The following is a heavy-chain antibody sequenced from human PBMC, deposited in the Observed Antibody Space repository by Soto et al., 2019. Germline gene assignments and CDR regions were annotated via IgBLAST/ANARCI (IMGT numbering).Heavy chain of an antibody. D-gene: IGHD5-12*01. CDR1: GLIFENFG. J-gene: IGHJ5*02. Sequence: GSLRLSSAASGLIFENFGMSWVRQAPGKGLEWISSISGSGFKKYYADYVKGRFTISRDNSKSTVYLELNNLSAEDTAVYHCAKNQGVELVPLATVDWFDPWGQGSVVTGSS. CDR3: AKNQGVELVPLATVDWFDP. CDR2: ISGSGFKK. V-gene: IGHV3-23*01.